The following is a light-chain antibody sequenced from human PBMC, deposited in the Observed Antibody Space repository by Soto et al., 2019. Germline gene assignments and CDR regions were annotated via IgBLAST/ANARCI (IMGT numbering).Light chain of an antibody. CDR3: QQYHTSPRT. Sequence: EIVLTQSPGTLSLSPGERATLSCRASQIVNNDYLAWFQQKPGQAPRLVIYGASSRATGIPDRFSGSGSGTDFTLTIARLEPEDFAVYYCQQYHTSPRTVGQGTKVEIK. V-gene: IGKV3-20*01. CDR2: GAS. CDR1: QIVNNDY. J-gene: IGKJ1*01.